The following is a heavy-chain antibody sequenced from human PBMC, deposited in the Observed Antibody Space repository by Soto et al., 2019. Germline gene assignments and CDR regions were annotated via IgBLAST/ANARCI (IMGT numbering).Heavy chain of an antibody. CDR1: GDSISSINNY. V-gene: IGHV4-39*07. CDR3: AGYSNSWSKYVKH. Sequence: SETLSLTCTVSGDSISSINNYWSWIRQTPGERLEWVGDICHGGGANYNPSLKSRVSFSMDPSKNQFSLKLNSVMAADTAVYYCAGYSNSWSKYVKHWGRGSLVTVSS. D-gene: IGHD6-13*01. J-gene: IGHJ1*01. CDR2: ICHGGGA.